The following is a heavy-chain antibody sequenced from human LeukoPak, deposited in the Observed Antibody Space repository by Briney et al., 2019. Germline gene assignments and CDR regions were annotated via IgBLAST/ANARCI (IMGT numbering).Heavy chain of an antibody. V-gene: IGHV3-21*01. CDR2: VTSSSNYI. J-gene: IGHJ3*02. D-gene: IGHD3-22*01. CDR1: GFTFGSLS. Sequence: GGSLRLSCAASGFTFGSLSMNWVRQAPGKGLEWVSSVTSSSNYIHYADSVKGRFTISRDNAKNSLYLQMNSLRAEDTAVYYCTRDLAFYYYDSSGYFGAFDIWGQGTTVTVSS. CDR3: TRDLAFYYYDSSGYFGAFDI.